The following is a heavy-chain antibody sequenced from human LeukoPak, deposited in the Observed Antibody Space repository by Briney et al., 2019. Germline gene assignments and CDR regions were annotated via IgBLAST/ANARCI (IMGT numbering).Heavy chain of an antibody. CDR1: GDSVSSGSYF. J-gene: IGHJ3*02. D-gene: IGHD1-26*01. V-gene: IGHV4-39*07. CDR2: IYYSGST. CDR3: ARDTRRVWGAFDI. Sequence: SETLSLTCAVSGDSVSSGSYFWGWIRQPPGKGLEWIGSIYYSGSTSYNPSLKSRVSISMDTSKNQFSLKLSSVTAADTAVYYCARDTRRVWGAFDIWGQGTMVTVSS.